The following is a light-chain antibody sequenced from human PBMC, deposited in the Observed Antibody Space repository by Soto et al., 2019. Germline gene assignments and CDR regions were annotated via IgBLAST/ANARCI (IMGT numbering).Light chain of an antibody. J-gene: IGKJ4*01. CDR1: QGISSN. Sequence: DIQMTQSPSTLSASVGDRVTITCRASQGISSNLAWYQQKPGRAPKLLIFLASTLESGVPSRFGGSGSGTDFTLTISSLQPEDFATYYCQQSFSNPRTFGGGTKVDIK. CDR3: QQSFSNPRT. V-gene: IGKV1-39*01. CDR2: LAS.